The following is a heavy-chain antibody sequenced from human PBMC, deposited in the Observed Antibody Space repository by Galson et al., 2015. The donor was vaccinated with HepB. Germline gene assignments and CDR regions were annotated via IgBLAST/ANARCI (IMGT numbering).Heavy chain of an antibody. CDR2: IRTKAYGGTT. D-gene: IGHD4-17*01. CDR1: GFTFDDYA. J-gene: IGHJ2*01. V-gene: IGHV3-49*04. CDR3: CRGGYGDFYWYFDF. Sequence: SLRLSCAASGFTFDDYAMHWVRQAPGKGLEWVGFIRTKAYGGTTQYAASVRGRFTISKDDSKSIAHLQMNSLKTEDTAVYYCCRGGYGDFYWYFDFWGRGTLVTVSS.